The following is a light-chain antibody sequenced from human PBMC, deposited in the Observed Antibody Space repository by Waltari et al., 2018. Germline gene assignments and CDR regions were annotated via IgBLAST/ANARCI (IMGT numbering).Light chain of an antibody. CDR2: TTY. CDR3: QQAKSFPLT. V-gene: IGKV1D-12*01. CDR1: QDISSW. Sequence: IQMTQSPPSLSESVGDTITNTCRASQDISSWLAWYQQKPEKAPKVLIYTTYNLQSGVPSRFSGSGSGTHFTLTIRGLQPEDFATYYCQQAKSFPLTFGGGTKVQIK. J-gene: IGKJ4*01.